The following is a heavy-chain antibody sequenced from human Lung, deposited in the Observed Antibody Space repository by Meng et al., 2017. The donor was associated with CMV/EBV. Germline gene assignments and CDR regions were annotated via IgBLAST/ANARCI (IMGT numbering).Heavy chain of an antibody. D-gene: IGHD1-26*01. CDR3: AKGRGAGATTWNFDY. Sequence: SGFTYSNYGIHRVPQAPVKGLEWVAFIRYTIGNKSYPDSVKGRFTTSRDKSRNTLYLQMNSLKPEDTAVYYCAKGRGAGATTWNFDYWGQGTLVTVSS. CDR1: GFTYSNYG. CDR2: IRYTIGNK. J-gene: IGHJ4*02. V-gene: IGHV3-30*02.